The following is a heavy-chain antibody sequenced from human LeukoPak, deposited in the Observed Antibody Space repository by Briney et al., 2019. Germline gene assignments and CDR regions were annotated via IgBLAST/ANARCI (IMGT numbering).Heavy chain of an antibody. CDR1: GFTFSGSW. CDR2: IKQDGSEE. Sequence: GGSLRLSCAASGFTFSGSWMNWVRQPPGKGLEWVANIKQDGSEEHYVDSVKGRFTISRDNAKNSLSLQMNSLRSENTGVDFWVGGGGLFDYWGQGTLVTVSS. CDR3: VGGGGLFDY. J-gene: IGHJ4*02. D-gene: IGHD3-16*01. V-gene: IGHV3-7*04.